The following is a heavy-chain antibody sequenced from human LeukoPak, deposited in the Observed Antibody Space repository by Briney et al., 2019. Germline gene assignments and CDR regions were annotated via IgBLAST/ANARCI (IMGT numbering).Heavy chain of an antibody. J-gene: IGHJ4*02. CDR2: ISGSGGST. D-gene: IGHD1-14*01. CDR1: GFTFSSYA. Sequence: GGSLRLSCAASGFTFSSYAMSWVRQAPGKGLEWVSAISGSGGSTYYADSVKGRFTISRDNSKNTLYLQLNNVRTEDTATYFCAKEQYPGYFDFWGQGTLVTVSA. V-gene: IGHV3-23*01. CDR3: AKEQYPGYFDF.